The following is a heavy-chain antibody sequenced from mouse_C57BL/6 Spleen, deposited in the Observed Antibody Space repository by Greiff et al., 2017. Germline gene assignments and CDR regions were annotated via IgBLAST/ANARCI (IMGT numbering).Heavy chain of an antibody. J-gene: IGHJ1*03. Sequence: EVQLVESGGGLVQPGGSLKLSCAASGFTFSDYYMYWVRQTPEKRLEWVAYISNGGGSTYYPDTVKGRFTISRDNAKNTLYLQMSRLKSEDTAMYYCARGGLRRRFNWYFDVWGTGTTVTVSS. D-gene: IGHD2-4*01. CDR2: ISNGGGST. V-gene: IGHV5-12*01. CDR3: ARGGLRRRFNWYFDV. CDR1: GFTFSDYY.